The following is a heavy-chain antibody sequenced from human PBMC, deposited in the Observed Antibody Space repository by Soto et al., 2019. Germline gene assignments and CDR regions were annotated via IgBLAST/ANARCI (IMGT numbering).Heavy chain of an antibody. V-gene: IGHV4-30-4*01. CDR2: VYYSESA. D-gene: IGHD6-13*01. CDR3: ARVIITATGTSGFDS. Sequence: QVQLQESGPGLVKPSQTLSLTCTVSGGSIRSSDYYWSWIRQPPGEGLEWIGYVYYSESAYYNPSLQSRGSISIDTSKNQFSLTLSSVTAADTAVYYCARVIITATGTSGFDSWGQGTLVTVSS. J-gene: IGHJ4*02. CDR1: GGSIRSSDYY.